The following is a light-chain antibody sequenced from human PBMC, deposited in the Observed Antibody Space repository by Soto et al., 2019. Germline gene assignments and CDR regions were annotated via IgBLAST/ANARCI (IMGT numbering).Light chain of an antibody. V-gene: IGKV1-33*01. CDR1: QDISNY. CDR2: DAS. CDR3: QQYDNLAPVFT. J-gene: IGKJ3*01. Sequence: DIQMTQSPSSLSASVGDRVTITCQASQDISNYLNWYQQKPGKAPKLLIYDASNLETWVPSRFSGSGSGTDFTFTISSLQPEDIATYCWQQYDNLAPVFTVGPGTKVYIK.